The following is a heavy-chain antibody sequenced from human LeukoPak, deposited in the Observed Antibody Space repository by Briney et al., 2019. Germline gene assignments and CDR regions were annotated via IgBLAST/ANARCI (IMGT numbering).Heavy chain of an antibody. D-gene: IGHD2-2*01. V-gene: IGHV5-51*01. CDR1: GYSFTSYW. J-gene: IGHJ4*02. CDR2: IYPGDSDT. Sequence: GASLQISCQGSGYSFTSYWIGWVRPLPGKGLEWMGIIYPGDSDTRYSPSFQGQVTISADKSISTAYLQWSSLKASDTAMYYCARLLPAAILGFDYWGQGTLVTVSS. CDR3: ARLLPAAILGFDY.